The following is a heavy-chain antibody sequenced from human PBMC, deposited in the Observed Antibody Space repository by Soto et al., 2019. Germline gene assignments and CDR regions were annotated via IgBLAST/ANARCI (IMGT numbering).Heavy chain of an antibody. J-gene: IGHJ4*02. CDR2: IYYSGST. CDR1: GGSISSGGYY. Sequence: SETLSLTCTVSGGSISSGGYYWSWIRQHPGKGLEWIGYIYYSGSTYYNPSLKSRVTISVDTSKNQFSLKLSSVTAADTAVYYCASGSYSDFDYWGQGTLVTVSS. D-gene: IGHD1-26*01. CDR3: ASGSYSDFDY. V-gene: IGHV4-31*03.